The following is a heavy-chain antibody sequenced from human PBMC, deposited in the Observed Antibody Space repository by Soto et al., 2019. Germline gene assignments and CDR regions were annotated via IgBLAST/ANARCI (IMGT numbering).Heavy chain of an antibody. Sequence: SETLSLTCAVYGGSFSGYYWSWIRQPPGKGLEWIGEINHSGSTNYNPSLKSRVTISVDTSKNQFSLKLSSVTAADTAVYYCARGFFLVAGTTIDYWGQGTLVNVSS. CDR2: INHSGST. CDR1: GGSFSGYY. V-gene: IGHV4-34*01. J-gene: IGHJ4*02. D-gene: IGHD6-19*01. CDR3: ARGFFLVAGTTIDY.